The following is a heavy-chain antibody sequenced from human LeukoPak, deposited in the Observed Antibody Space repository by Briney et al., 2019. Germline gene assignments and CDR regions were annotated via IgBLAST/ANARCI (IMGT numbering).Heavy chain of an antibody. CDR3: AKDPYYYDSSGYYFDY. CDR2: IRSDGSNK. CDR1: GFTFSSYG. D-gene: IGHD3-22*01. Sequence: GGSLRLSCAASGFTFSSYGMHWVRQAPGKGLEWMAFIRSDGSNKYYADSVKGRFTISRDNSKNTLYLQMNSLRAEDTAVYYCAKDPYYYDSSGYYFDYWGQGTLVTVSS. J-gene: IGHJ4*02. V-gene: IGHV3-30*02.